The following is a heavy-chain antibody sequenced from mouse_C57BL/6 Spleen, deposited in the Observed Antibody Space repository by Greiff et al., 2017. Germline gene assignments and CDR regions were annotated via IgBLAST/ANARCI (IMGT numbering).Heavy chain of an antibody. Sequence: QVQLKQPGAELVKPGASVKLSCKASGYTFTSYWMHWVKQRPGRGLEWIGRIDPNSGGTKYNEKFKSKATLTVDKPSSTAYMQLSSLTSEDSAVYYCAGIYYDYDGAMDYWGQGTSVTVSS. V-gene: IGHV1-72*01. CDR2: IDPNSGGT. D-gene: IGHD2-4*01. CDR1: GYTFTSYW. J-gene: IGHJ4*01. CDR3: AGIYYDYDGAMDY.